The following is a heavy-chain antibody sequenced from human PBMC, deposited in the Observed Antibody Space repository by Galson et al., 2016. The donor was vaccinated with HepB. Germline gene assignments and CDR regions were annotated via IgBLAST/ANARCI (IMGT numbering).Heavy chain of an antibody. Sequence: SLRLSCAASGFTSSSYAMNWVRQAPGKGLAWVSSISGRGGNIYFADSVKGRFTISRDNSKNRLYLQMNSLRAEDTAVYYCANALNWDYKLDAFDIWGPGTMVTVSS. CDR3: ANALNWDYKLDAFDI. CDR2: ISGRGGNI. D-gene: IGHD4-11*01. J-gene: IGHJ3*02. V-gene: IGHV3-23*01. CDR1: GFTSSSYA.